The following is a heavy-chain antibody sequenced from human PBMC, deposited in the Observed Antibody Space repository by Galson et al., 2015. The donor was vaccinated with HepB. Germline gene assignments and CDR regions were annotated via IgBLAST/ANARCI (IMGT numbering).Heavy chain of an antibody. CDR2: IIPIFGTA. Sequence: SVKVSCKASGGTFSSYTISWVRQAPGQGLEWMGGIIPIFGTANYAQKFQGRVTITADESTSTAYMELSSLRSEDTAVYYCARDGGTVVTGFDYWGQGTLVTVSS. CDR3: ARDGGTVVTGFDY. D-gene: IGHD4-23*01. J-gene: IGHJ4*02. V-gene: IGHV1-69*13. CDR1: GGTFSSYT.